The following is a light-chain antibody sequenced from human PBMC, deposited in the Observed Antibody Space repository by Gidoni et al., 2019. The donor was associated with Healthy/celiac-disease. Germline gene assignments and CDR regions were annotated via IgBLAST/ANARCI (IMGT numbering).Light chain of an antibody. CDR2: GAS. J-gene: IGKJ2*01. V-gene: IGKV3-15*01. CDR3: QQYNNWYT. CDR1: QSVSSR. Sequence: EIVMTQSPATLSVSPGERATLSCRASQSVSSRLAWYQHKPGQAPRLLIYGASTRATGIPARFSGSGSGTEFTLTISSLQSEDFAVYYCQQYNNWYTFXXXTKLEIK.